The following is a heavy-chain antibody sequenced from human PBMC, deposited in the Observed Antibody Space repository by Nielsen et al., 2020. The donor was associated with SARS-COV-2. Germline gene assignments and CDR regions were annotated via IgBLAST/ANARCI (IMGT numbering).Heavy chain of an antibody. D-gene: IGHD1-20*01. CDR2: VYWDEDK. CDR3: AHRGRGNWNPWSFGMDV. V-gene: IGHV2-5*02. Sequence: SGPTLVKPTQTLTLTCTFSGFSPSTSGVGMGWIRQPPGKALEWLAVVYWDEDKSYSPSMKSRLSITKDTSKSQVVLTMTNMDPVDTATYYCAHRGRGNWNPWSFGMDVWGQGTTVTVSS. J-gene: IGHJ6*02. CDR1: GFSPSTSGVG.